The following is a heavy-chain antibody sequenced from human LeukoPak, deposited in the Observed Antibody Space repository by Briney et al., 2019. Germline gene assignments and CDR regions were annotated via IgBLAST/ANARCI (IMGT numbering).Heavy chain of an antibody. CDR2: ISGSGGST. CDR1: GFTFSSYG. J-gene: IGHJ4*02. V-gene: IGHV3-23*01. D-gene: IGHD1-26*01. Sequence: GGSLRLSCAASGFTFSSYGMSWVRQAPGKGLEWVSAISGSGGSTYYADSVKGRFTISRDNSKNTLYLQMNSLRAEDTAVYYCAKDPGSGSYYFDYWGQGTLVTVSS. CDR3: AKDPGSGSYYFDY.